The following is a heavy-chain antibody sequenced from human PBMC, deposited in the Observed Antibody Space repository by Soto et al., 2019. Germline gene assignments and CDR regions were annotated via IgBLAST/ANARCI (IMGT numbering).Heavy chain of an antibody. CDR1: GFSLSTSGVG. V-gene: IGHV2-5*02. CDR3: AHRGLGITGTSGWFDP. Sequence: QITLKESGPTLVKPTQTLTLTCTFSGFSLSTSGVGVGWIRQPPGKALEWLALIYWDDDKRYSPSLKSRLTIHKDTSKKQVVLTITNMATVDTATYYCAHRGLGITGTSGWFDPWGQGTLVTVSS. D-gene: IGHD1-7*01. CDR2: IYWDDDK. J-gene: IGHJ5*02.